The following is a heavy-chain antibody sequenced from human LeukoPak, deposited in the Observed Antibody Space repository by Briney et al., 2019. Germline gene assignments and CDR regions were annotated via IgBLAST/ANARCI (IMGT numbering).Heavy chain of an antibody. J-gene: IGHJ4*02. CDR2: IYYSWNT. CDR1: CGSISSGCYC. V-gene: IGHV4-31*03. CDR3: ARSPLYSSSWYYFDH. D-gene: IGHD6-13*01. Sequence: RSSQTLSLTCTVSCGSISSGCYCWSWIRQHPGKGLEWIGYIYYSWNTHYNPSLKPSVPISVDTYKHQVSLNVNPVTAADTAVYYCARSPLYSSSWYYFDHWGQGNLVTVSS.